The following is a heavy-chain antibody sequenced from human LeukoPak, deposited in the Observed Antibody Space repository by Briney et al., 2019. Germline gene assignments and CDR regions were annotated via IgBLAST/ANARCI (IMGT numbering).Heavy chain of an antibody. CDR2: ISAYNGNT. Sequence: ASVKVSCKASGYTFTSYGISWVRQAPGQGLEWMGWISAYNGNTNYAQKLQGRVTMTTDTSTSTAYMELRSLRSDDTAVYYCARDADYGDSYLNYYYYYYMDVWGKGTTVNVSS. CDR3: ARDADYGDSYLNYYYYYYMDV. CDR1: GYTFTSYG. D-gene: IGHD4-17*01. J-gene: IGHJ6*03. V-gene: IGHV1-18*01.